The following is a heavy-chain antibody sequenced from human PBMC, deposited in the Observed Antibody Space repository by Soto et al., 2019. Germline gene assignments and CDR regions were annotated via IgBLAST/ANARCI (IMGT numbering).Heavy chain of an antibody. D-gene: IGHD4-17*01. V-gene: IGHV3-48*01. CDR3: ARDLHYAFDY. J-gene: IGHJ4*02. Sequence: EVQLVESGGGLVQPGGSPRLSCAASGFSFSSYSMNWVRQAPGKGLEWISYISSSSTTIFYADSVTGRFTVSRDTAKNSLYLQMSSLRAEDTAVYYCARDLHYAFDYWGQGTLVTVSS. CDR1: GFSFSSYS. CDR2: ISSSSTTI.